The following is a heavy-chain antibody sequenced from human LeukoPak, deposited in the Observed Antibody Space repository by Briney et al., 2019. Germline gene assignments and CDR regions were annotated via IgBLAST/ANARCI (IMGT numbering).Heavy chain of an antibody. V-gene: IGHV3-11*04. D-gene: IGHD1-7*01. CDR1: GFTFSDYY. J-gene: IGHJ4*02. CDR2: ISSSSTNI. Sequence: GGTLRLSCTAYGFTFSDYYMSWIRQAPWKGLEWVSYISSSSTNIKYADSVKGRFTISRDNGKNSLYLQMNSLRAEDTAVYYCARDLGVTDTTSHFDYWGQGTLVTVSS. CDR3: ARDLGVTDTTSHFDY.